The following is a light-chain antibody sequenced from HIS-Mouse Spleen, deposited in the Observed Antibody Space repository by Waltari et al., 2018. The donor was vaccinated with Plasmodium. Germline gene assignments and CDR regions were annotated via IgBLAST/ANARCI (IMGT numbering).Light chain of an antibody. CDR3: CSYAGSYTWV. CDR1: SSAVGGYNY. J-gene: IGLJ3*02. Sequence: QSALTQPRSVSGSPGQSVTLSCTGTSSAVGGYNYVPWYQQHPGKAPKLMIYDVSKRPSGVPDRFSGSKSGNTASLTISGLQAEDEADYYCCSYAGSYTWVFGGGTKLTVL. V-gene: IGLV2-11*01. CDR2: DVS.